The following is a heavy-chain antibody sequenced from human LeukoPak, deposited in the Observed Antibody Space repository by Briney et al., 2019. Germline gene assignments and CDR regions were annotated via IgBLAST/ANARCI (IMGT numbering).Heavy chain of an antibody. D-gene: IGHD3-10*01. J-gene: IGHJ4*02. V-gene: IGHV3-30*10. CDR3: ARDMLRGVPDYYDY. Sequence: DGVIKLYTDSVKGRFTISRDDSKNTLYLQMNGLRAEDSALYYCARDMLRGVPDYYDYWGQGTLVTVSS. CDR2: DGVIK.